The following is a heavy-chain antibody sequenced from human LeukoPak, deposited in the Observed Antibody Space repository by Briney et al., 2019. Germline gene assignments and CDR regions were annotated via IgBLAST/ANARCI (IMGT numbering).Heavy chain of an antibody. CDR3: AREGYYYYYGMDV. CDR1: GFTVSSNY. J-gene: IGHJ6*02. CDR2: IYSGGST. Sequence: GGSLRLSCAASGFTVSSNYMSWVRQAPGKGLEWVSVIYSGGSTYYADSVKGRFTISRDNSKNTLYLQVNSLRAEDTAVYYCAREGYYYYYGMDVWGQGTTVTVSS. V-gene: IGHV3-53*01.